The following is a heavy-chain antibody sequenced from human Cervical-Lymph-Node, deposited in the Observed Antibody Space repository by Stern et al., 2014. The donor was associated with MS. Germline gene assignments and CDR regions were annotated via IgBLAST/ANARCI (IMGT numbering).Heavy chain of an antibody. J-gene: IGHJ4*02. Sequence: VQLVESGAEVTKPGASVKVSCTVSGSTVTEFFMHWVRQAPGKGLELMGGFDPEDGETIYAQKFQGRVTMTEDTYTDTAHMELRSLTSDDTAVYYCATDYDYWGQGTLVTVSS. CDR3: ATDYDY. CDR2: FDPEDGET. V-gene: IGHV1-24*01. CDR1: GSTVTEFF.